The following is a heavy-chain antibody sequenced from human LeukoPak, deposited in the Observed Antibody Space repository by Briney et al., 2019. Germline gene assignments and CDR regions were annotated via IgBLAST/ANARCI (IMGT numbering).Heavy chain of an antibody. Sequence: PSETLSLTCTVSGGSISSSSYYWGWIRQPPGKGLAWIGSIYYSGSTYYNPSLKSRVTISVDTSKNQFSLKLSSVTAADTAVYYCALAAGRMIGWFDPWGQGTLVTVSS. J-gene: IGHJ5*02. CDR3: ALAAGRMIGWFDP. CDR1: GGSISSSSYY. CDR2: IYYSGST. V-gene: IGHV4-39*07. D-gene: IGHD6-13*01.